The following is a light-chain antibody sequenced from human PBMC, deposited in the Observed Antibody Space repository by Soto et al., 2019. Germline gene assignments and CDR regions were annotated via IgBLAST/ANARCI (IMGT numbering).Light chain of an antibody. CDR1: SSDIGGYNF. CDR3: SSYARSNNVL. V-gene: IGLV2-8*01. J-gene: IGLJ2*01. Sequence: QSALTQPPSASGSPGQSVAISCTGTSSDIGGYNFVSWYQQHPGKAPKVLIYEVSKRASGVPDRFSGSKSGNTASLTVTGLQDEDEADYYCSSYARSNNVLFGGGTKLTVL. CDR2: EVS.